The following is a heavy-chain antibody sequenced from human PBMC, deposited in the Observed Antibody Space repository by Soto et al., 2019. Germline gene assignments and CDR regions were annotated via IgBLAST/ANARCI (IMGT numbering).Heavy chain of an antibody. V-gene: IGHV1-8*01. D-gene: IGHD3-22*01. CDR3: AAEYYYGSSDPKGRID. CDR2: MNPNSANT. Sequence: ASVKVSCKASGYTFTSYDINWVRQASVQGRGWMGWMNPNSANTGYAQKFQGRVTMTRNTSISTAYVELSSLRSEGTAVYYCAAEYYYGSSDPKGRIDWGQGTLVT. CDR1: GYTFTSYD. J-gene: IGHJ4*02.